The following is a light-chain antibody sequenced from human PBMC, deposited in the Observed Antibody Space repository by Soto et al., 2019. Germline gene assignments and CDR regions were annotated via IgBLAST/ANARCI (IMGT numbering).Light chain of an antibody. Sequence: DIQMTQSPSTLSASVGDRVTITCRASQSISSWLAWYQQKPGKAPKLLIYKASSLESGVPSRFSGSGSGTEFTLTISSLQPDDFATYYCHQYNSYPFNFGPGTKVDIQ. J-gene: IGKJ3*01. CDR2: KAS. V-gene: IGKV1-5*03. CDR3: HQYNSYPFN. CDR1: QSISSW.